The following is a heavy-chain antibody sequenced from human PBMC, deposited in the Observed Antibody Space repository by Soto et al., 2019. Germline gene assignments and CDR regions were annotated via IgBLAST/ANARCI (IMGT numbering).Heavy chain of an antibody. CDR1: GGSISSGGYY. CDR3: ARYHDLANFDY. Sequence: QLQLQESGSGLVKPSQTLSLTCAVSGGSISSGGYYWSWIRQPPGKGLEWIGYIYHSGSTYYNPSLKSRVTISVDRSKNQFSLKLSSVTAADTAVYYCARYHDLANFDYWGQGTLVTVSS. V-gene: IGHV4-30-2*01. CDR2: IYHSGST. J-gene: IGHJ4*02.